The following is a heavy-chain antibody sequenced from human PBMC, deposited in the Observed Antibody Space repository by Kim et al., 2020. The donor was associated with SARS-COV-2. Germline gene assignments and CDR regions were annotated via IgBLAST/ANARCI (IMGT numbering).Heavy chain of an antibody. CDR2: IYYSGST. Sequence: SETLSLTCTVSGGSISSSSYYWGWIRQPPGKGLEWIGSIYYSGSTYYNPSLKSRVTISVDTSKNQFSLKLSSVTAADTAVYYCARRPGQQLVLYYFDYWGQGTLVTVSS. J-gene: IGHJ4*02. CDR3: ARRPGQQLVLYYFDY. D-gene: IGHD6-13*01. CDR1: GGSISSSSYY. V-gene: IGHV4-39*01.